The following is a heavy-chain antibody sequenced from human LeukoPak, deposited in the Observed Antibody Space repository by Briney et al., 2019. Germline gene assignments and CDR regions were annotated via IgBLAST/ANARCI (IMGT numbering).Heavy chain of an antibody. J-gene: IGHJ6*03. Sequence: GGALRLSCAASGFTFSSYSMNWVRQAPGKGLEGVSSISSSSSYIYYADSVKGRFTISRDNAKNSLYLQMNSLRAEDTAVYYCARITGTRFYYYYYYMNVWGKGTTVTVSS. CDR1: GFTFSSYS. CDR2: ISSSSSYI. D-gene: IGHD1-7*01. V-gene: IGHV3-21*04. CDR3: ARITGTRFYYYYYYMNV.